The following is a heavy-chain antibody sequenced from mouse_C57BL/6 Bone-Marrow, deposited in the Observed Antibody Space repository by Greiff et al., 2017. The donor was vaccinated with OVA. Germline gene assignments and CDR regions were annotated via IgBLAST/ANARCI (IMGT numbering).Heavy chain of an antibody. D-gene: IGHD4-1*01. J-gene: IGHJ2*01. CDR1: GFTFSSYA. V-gene: IGHV5-4*01. CDR3: ARDPILGLYYFDY. CDR2: ISDGGSYT. Sequence: EVQVVESGGGLVKPGGSLKLSCAAFGFTFSSYAMSWVRQTPEKRLEWVATISDGGSYTYYPDNVKGRFTISRDNAKNNLYLQMSHLKSEDTAMYYCARDPILGLYYFDYWGQGTTLTVSS.